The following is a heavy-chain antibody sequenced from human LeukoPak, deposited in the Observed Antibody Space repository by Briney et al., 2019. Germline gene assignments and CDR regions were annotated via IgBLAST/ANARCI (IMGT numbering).Heavy chain of an antibody. V-gene: IGHV4-39*01. D-gene: IGHD3-22*01. CDR1: GGSISSSDYY. CDR2: IFYSGAA. J-gene: IGHJ4*02. CDR3: ARQFYYDSSGYLDY. Sequence: SETLSLTCTVSGGSISSSDYYWGWVRQPPGKGLEWIGSIFYSGAAHCNPSLKSRVTISVDTSNNQFSLMLSSVTAADTAVYYCARQFYYDSSGYLDYWGQGTLVTVSS.